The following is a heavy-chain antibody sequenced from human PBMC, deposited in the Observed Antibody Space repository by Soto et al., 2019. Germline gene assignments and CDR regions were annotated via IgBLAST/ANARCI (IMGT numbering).Heavy chain of an antibody. CDR2: ISGSGGTT. D-gene: IGHD2-8*01. CDR3: AKLRDFVVLPAGILDY. J-gene: IGHJ4*02. Sequence: SLRLSCAASGFTFSSYAMSWVRQAPGKGLEWVSAISGSGGTTYYTPSVKGRFTISRDDFRNTLYLQMNSLRTEDTAIYYCAKLRDFVVLPAGILDYWGPGTLVTVS. V-gene: IGHV3-23*01. CDR1: GFTFSSYA.